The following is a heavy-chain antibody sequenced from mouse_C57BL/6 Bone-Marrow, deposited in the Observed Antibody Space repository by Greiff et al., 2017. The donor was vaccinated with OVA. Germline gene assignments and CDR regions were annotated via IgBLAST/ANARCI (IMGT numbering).Heavy chain of an antibody. CDR2: IYPGSGHT. J-gene: IGHJ4*01. Sequence: VKVVESGAELARPGASVKLSCKASGYTFTSYGISWVKQRTGQGLEWIGVIYPGSGHTYYNEKFKGKATLTADKSSSTAYMELRSLTAGEAAVEFCARAYGYDYAMDYGGQGTSVTVSS. CDR3: ARAYGYDYAMDY. V-gene: IGHV1-81*01. CDR1: GYTFTSYG. D-gene: IGHD2-2*01.